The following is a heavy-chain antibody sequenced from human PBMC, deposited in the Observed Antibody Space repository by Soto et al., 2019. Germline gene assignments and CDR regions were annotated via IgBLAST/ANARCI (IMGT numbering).Heavy chain of an antibody. J-gene: IGHJ4*02. Sequence: GGSLRLSCAASGFTFSSYGMHWVRQAPGKGLEWVAVIWYDGSNKYYADSVKGRFTISRDNSKNTLYLQMNSLRAEDTAVYYCARDSGIWGSYRWSAFDYWGQGTLVTVSS. CDR3: ARDSGIWGSYRWSAFDY. D-gene: IGHD3-16*02. CDR1: GFTFSSYG. V-gene: IGHV3-33*01. CDR2: IWYDGSNK.